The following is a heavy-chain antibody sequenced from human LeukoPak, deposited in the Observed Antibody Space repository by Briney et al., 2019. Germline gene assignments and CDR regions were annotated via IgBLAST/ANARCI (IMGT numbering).Heavy chain of an antibody. J-gene: IGHJ4*02. D-gene: IGHD3-10*01. CDR2: INVGNGNT. CDR1: GYTFTTYS. V-gene: IGHV1-3*01. CDR3: ARDLIVYGSGSYFDY. Sequence: ASVKVSCKASGYTFTTYSIHWVSQAPGQGLEWMAWINVGNGNTKYSQKFQGRVTITTDTSASTAYMELSSLKSEDTAVYFCARDLIVYGSGSYFDYWGQGTLVTVSS.